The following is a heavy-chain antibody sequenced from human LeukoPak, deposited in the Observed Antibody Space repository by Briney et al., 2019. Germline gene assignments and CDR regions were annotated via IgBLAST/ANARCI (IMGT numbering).Heavy chain of an antibody. V-gene: IGHV3-21*01. CDR1: GFTFSSY. D-gene: IGHD3-9*01. CDR2: ISSTSSYI. J-gene: IGHJ4*02. CDR3: ARGQSRYFDWYLGFFDY. Sequence: PGGSLSLSCAASGFTFSSYMNWVRQAPGKGLEWVSSISSTSSYIYYADSVKGRFTISRDTAKNSLYLQMNSLRADDTAVYYCARGQSRYFDWYLGFFDYWGQGKMVTVSS.